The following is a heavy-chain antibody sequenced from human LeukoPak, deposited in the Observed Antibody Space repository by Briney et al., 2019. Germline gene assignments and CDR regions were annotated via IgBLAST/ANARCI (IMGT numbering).Heavy chain of an antibody. CDR3: ARHRASVFEGYMDV. J-gene: IGHJ6*03. CDR2: IYSDGVNK. Sequence: PGTSLRLSCAASGFYLGNHGMHWVRQAPGKGLEWVAIIYSDGVNKYCADSVKGRFTISRDTSKNTLFLEMESLTTEDTAVYYCARHRASVFEGYMDVWGKRATVSVSS. D-gene: IGHD2-8*01. V-gene: IGHV3-33*01. CDR1: GFYLGNHG.